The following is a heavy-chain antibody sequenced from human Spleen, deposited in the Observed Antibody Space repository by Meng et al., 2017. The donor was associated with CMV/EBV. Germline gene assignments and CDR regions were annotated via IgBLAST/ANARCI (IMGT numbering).Heavy chain of an antibody. D-gene: IGHD6-25*01. CDR2: IFCGGSA. CDR1: VRIAACC. CDR3: ARQGTAAAATRSRTFDS. V-gene: IGHV4-39*02. Sequence: VRIAACCWAWIRQSPGRGLECIGHIFCGGSAYSNPSLKSRVTMSVDTSKNHFSLNLNSVTAADTALYYCARQGTAAAATRSRTFDSWGQGILVTVSS. J-gene: IGHJ4*02.